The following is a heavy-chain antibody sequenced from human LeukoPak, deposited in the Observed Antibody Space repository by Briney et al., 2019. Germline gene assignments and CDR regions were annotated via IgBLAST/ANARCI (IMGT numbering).Heavy chain of an antibody. D-gene: IGHD2-2*01. Sequence: GGSLRLSCAASGFTLSTYWMHWVRQAPGQGLVWVSHINTDGSGTTYADSVKGRFTISRDNARNTLYLQMNSLRAEDTAVYYCASDLGSCCSSSCHTDWFHPWGQGTQVTVSS. J-gene: IGHJ5*02. CDR3: ASDLGSCCSSSCHTDWFHP. CDR2: INTDGSGT. CDR1: GFTLSTYW. V-gene: IGHV3-74*01.